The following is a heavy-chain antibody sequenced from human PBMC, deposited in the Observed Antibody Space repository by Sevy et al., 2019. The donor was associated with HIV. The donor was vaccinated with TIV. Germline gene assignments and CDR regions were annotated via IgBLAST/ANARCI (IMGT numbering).Heavy chain of an antibody. Sequence: GGSLRLSCAASGFTFDDYTMHWVRQAPGKGLEWVSLISWDGGSTYYADSLKGRFTISRDNSKNSLDLQMNSLRTEDTALYYCAKVLSRTPDIAVAELVVWGQGTTVTVSS. J-gene: IGHJ6*02. V-gene: IGHV3-43*01. CDR1: GFTFDDYT. D-gene: IGHD6-19*01. CDR2: ISWDGGST. CDR3: AKVLSRTPDIAVAELVV.